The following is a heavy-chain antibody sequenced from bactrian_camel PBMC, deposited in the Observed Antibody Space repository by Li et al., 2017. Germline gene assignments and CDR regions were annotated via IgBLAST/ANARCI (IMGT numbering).Heavy chain of an antibody. J-gene: IGHJ4*01. CDR2: IDSDGST. V-gene: IGHV3S53*01. CDR1: GDTRNC. CDR3: AAHLYRGTICSIAHIVRNYAY. Sequence: VQLVESGGGSAQAGGSLRLQCAASGDTRNCMGWFRQAPGKEREGVAVIDSDGSTRYAASVKGRFTITQDNAKNTVYLQMNMLKPEDTAMYYCAAHLYRGTICSIAHIVRNYAYRGQGTQVTVS. D-gene: IGHD2*01.